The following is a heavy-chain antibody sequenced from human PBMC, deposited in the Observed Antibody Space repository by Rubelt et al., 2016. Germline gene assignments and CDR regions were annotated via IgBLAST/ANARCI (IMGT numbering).Heavy chain of an antibody. V-gene: IGHV5-10-1*01. CDR1: GYSFTSYW. D-gene: IGHD4-23*01. Sequence: DVQLVQSGAEVKKPGESLRISCKGSGYSFTSYWISWVRQLPGKGLEWMGRIDPSDSYTNYSPSFQGNGTISADKSISTAYLQWSSLKASDTAMYYCARHAGDGGNSEDWFDPWGQGTLVTVSS. CDR3: ARHAGDGGNSEDWFDP. CDR2: IDPSDSYT. J-gene: IGHJ5*02.